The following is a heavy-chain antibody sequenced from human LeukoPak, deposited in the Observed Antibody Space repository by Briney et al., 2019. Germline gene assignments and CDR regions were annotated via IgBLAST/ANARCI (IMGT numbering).Heavy chain of an antibody. Sequence: GGSLRLSCAASGFTFSTFAMIWVRQPPGKGLEWVAVISYDGSKKYYADSVKGRFTISRDNSKNTLYLQMDSLRAEDTAVYYCATAQREYYYDSSGIMGNWGQGTLVTVSS. CDR2: ISYDGSKK. CDR1: GFTFSTFA. V-gene: IGHV3-30*04. D-gene: IGHD3-22*01. CDR3: ATAQREYYYDSSGIMGN. J-gene: IGHJ4*02.